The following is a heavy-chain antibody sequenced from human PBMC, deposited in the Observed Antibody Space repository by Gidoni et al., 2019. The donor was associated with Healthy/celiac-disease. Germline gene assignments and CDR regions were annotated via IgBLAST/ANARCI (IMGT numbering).Heavy chain of an antibody. CDR3: ARDPAGIRTGSYYSY. D-gene: IGHD1-26*01. CDR1: GATSRSYT. V-gene: IGHV1-69*08. Sequence: QVQLVQSGAEVQKHELSVKVCCKASGATSRSYTISWVRQAPGQGLEWMGRIIPILGIANYAQKFQGRVTITADKSTSTAYMELSSLRSEDTAVYYCARDPAGIRTGSYYSYWGQGTLVTVSS. J-gene: IGHJ4*02. CDR2: IIPILGIA.